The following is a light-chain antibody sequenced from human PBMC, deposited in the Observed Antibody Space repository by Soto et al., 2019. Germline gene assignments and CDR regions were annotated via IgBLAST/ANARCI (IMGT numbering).Light chain of an antibody. J-gene: IGKJ3*01. CDR3: QQYNNWPREFT. CDR1: QSVSSN. Sequence: EIVMTQSPATLSVSPGERATLSCMASQSVSSNLAWYQQKPGQAPRLLIYGASTRATGIPARFSGSGSGTEFTLTISSLQSEDFAVYYCQQYNNWPREFTFGPGTKVDIK. V-gene: IGKV3-15*01. CDR2: GAS.